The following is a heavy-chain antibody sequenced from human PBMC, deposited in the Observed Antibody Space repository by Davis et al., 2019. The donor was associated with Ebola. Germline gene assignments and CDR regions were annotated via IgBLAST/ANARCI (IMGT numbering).Heavy chain of an antibody. CDR3: ARTTKTQISESGLGYNYLDP. Sequence: MPGGSLRLSCAVSGGSFADYFWSWIRQPPGKGLEWLGETSHSGSAYYNPSVNSRVTLSVDTSKKQISLKITSVTAADTAVYYCARTTKTQISESGLGYNYLDPWGQGTLITVSS. V-gene: IGHV4-34*01. D-gene: IGHD1-14*01. J-gene: IGHJ5*02. CDR2: TSHSGSA. CDR1: GGSFADYF.